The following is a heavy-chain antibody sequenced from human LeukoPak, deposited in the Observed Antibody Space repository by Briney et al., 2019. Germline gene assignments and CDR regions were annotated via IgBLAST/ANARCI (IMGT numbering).Heavy chain of an antibody. CDR2: ISGSSGLT. CDR3: ARRGESTSYGDYRFDY. D-gene: IGHD4-17*01. J-gene: IGHJ4*02. V-gene: IGHV3-23*01. Sequence: GGSLRLSCAASGFTFSNYAMSWVRQAPGQGLEWVSAISGSSGLTYYADSVKGRFTISRDNSENTLFLQMNSLRAEDTAVYYCARRGESTSYGDYRFDYWGQGTLVTVSS. CDR1: GFTFSNYA.